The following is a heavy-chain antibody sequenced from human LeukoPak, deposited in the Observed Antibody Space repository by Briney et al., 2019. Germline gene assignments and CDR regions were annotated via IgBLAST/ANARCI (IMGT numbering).Heavy chain of an antibody. Sequence: GGSLRLSCAASGFAFSSFWMHWVRQAPGKGLEWVANIKYDGSEKNYVDSVKGRFTVSRDNAKNSLYLQMNSLRAEDTAVYYCARQGSDDFLDYWGQGTLVTVSS. CDR3: ARQGSDDFLDY. D-gene: IGHD2-15*01. J-gene: IGHJ4*02. CDR2: IKYDGSEK. V-gene: IGHV3-7*03. CDR1: GFAFSSFW.